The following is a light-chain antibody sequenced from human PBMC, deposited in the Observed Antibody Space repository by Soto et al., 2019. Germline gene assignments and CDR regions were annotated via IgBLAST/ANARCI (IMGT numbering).Light chain of an antibody. J-gene: IGKJ2*01. V-gene: IGKV3-15*01. Sequence: ERVMTQSAATLSVSPGERATLSCRASQSVSSNLAWYQQKPGQAPRLLIYGASTRATGIPARFSGSGSGTEFTLTISSLQSEDFAVYYCQQYNNWPYTFGQGTK. CDR1: QSVSSN. CDR3: QQYNNWPYT. CDR2: GAS.